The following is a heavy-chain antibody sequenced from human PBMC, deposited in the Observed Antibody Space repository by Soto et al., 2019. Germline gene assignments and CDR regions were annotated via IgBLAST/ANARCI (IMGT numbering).Heavy chain of an antibody. CDR1: GFSLSTSGVG. D-gene: IGHD2-15*01. V-gene: IGHV2-5*02. J-gene: IGHJ5*02. CDR3: AHRAYCSGGSCYSGDNWFDP. CDR2: IYWDDDK. Sequence: QITLKESGPTLVKPTQTLTLTCTFSGFSLSTSGVGVGWIRQPPGKALEWLALIYWDDDKRYSPSLKSRLTITKDTSKNQVVLTMTNMDPVDTATYYCAHRAYCSGGSCYSGDNWFDPWGQGTLVTVSS.